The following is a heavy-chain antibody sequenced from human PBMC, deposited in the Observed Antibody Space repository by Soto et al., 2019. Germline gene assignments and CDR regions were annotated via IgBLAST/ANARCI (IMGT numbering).Heavy chain of an antibody. Sequence: PEETLSLTCTVSGGSISIYYWSWIRQPPGKGLEWIGYIYYSGSTNYNPSLKSRVTISVDTSKNQFSLKLSSVTAADTAVYYCARHEGITIFGVVAQPYYMDVWGKGTTVTVSS. CDR2: IYYSGST. V-gene: IGHV4-59*08. D-gene: IGHD3-3*01. CDR1: GGSISIYY. CDR3: ARHEGITIFGVVAQPYYMDV. J-gene: IGHJ6*03.